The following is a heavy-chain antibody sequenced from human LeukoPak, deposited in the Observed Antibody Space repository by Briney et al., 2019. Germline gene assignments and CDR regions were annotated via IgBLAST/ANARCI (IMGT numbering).Heavy chain of an antibody. CDR2: IKQDGSEK. Sequence: GGSLRLSCAASGFTFSSYWMTWVRQAPGKGLEWVANIKQDGSEKYYVDSVKGRFTISRDNAKNSLYLQMNSLRAEDTAVYYCARDGVYGDYVQPYYFDYWGQGTLVTVSS. V-gene: IGHV3-7*01. D-gene: IGHD4-17*01. CDR3: ARDGVYGDYVQPYYFDY. CDR1: GFTFSSYW. J-gene: IGHJ4*02.